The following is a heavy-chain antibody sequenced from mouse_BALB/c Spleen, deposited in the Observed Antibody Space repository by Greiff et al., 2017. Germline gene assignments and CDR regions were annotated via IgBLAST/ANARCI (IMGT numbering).Heavy chain of an antibody. CDR2: IDPYDSET. J-gene: IGHJ2*01. D-gene: IGHD4-1*01. Sequence: QVPLKQPGAELVRPGASVKLSCKASGSTFTSYWMNWVKQRPAPGLEWIGMIDPYDSETHYNQKFKDKAIWTVDNSSSTAYMQLSSLTSEDSAGYYCARLGGWEGYWGQGTTLTVAS. V-gene: IGHV1-52*01. CDR1: GSTFTSYW. CDR3: ARLGGWEGY.